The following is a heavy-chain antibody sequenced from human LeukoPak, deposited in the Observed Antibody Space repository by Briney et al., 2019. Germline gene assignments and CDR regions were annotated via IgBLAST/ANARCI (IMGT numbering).Heavy chain of an antibody. Sequence: PGGSLRLSCAASGFTFGSYVMSWVRQAPGKGPEWVSAISGDGGTYYADSVKGRFTISRDNSKNTLYLQMNSLGGEDTALYYCARYCGAASCYSGFDYWGQGTLATVAS. J-gene: IGHJ4*02. CDR2: ISGDGGT. CDR1: GFTFGSYV. D-gene: IGHD2-15*01. CDR3: ARYCGAASCYSGFDY. V-gene: IGHV3-23*01.